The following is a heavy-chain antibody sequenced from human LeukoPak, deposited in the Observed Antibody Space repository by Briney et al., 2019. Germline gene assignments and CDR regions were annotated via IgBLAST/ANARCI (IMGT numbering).Heavy chain of an antibody. CDR1: GGSISSTNW. Sequence: SETLSLTCDVSGGSISSTNWWSWVRQPPGQGLAWIGEISLTGETNYNPSLNGRVTMSLDKSRNQLSLKLTSVTAADTAIYYCSRESGAFCPFGYWGQGTLVIVPP. CDR3: SRESGAFCPFGY. D-gene: IGHD1-26*01. V-gene: IGHV4-4*02. J-gene: IGHJ4*02. CDR2: ISLTGET.